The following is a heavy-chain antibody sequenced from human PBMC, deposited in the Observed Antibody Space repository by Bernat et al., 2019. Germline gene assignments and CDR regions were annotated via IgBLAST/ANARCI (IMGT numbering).Heavy chain of an antibody. V-gene: IGHV1-69*02. CDR1: GDTFSSYT. J-gene: IGHJ4*02. Sequence: QVQLVQSGAEVKKPGSSVKVSCKASGDTFSSYTISWVRQAPGQGLEWMGRIIPILGIANYAQKFQGRVTITADKSTSTAYMELSGLRSEDTAVYYRASGLGAAGFDYWGQGTLVTVSS. CDR2: IIPILGIA. CDR3: ASGLGAAGFDY. D-gene: IGHD6-13*01.